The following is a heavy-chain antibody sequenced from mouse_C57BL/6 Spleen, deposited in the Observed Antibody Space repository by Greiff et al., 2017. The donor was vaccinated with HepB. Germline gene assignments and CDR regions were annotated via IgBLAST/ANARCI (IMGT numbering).Heavy chain of an antibody. CDR3: ARVNHGYYFDY. J-gene: IGHJ2*01. Sequence: EVNVVDSGGGLVQSGRSLRLSCATSGFTFSDFYMEWVRQAPGKGLEWIAASRNKANDYTTEYSASVKGRFIVSRDTSQSILYLQMNALRAEDTAIYYCARVNHGYYFDYWGQGTTLTVSS. D-gene: IGHD6-1*01. V-gene: IGHV7-1*01. CDR2: SRNKANDYTT. CDR1: GFTFSDFY.